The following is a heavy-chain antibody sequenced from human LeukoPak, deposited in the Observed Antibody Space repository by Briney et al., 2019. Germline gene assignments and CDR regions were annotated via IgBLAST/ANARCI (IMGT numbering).Heavy chain of an antibody. CDR1: GFTFSSYA. Sequence: GGSLRLSCAASGFTFSSYAMTWVRHAPGKGLEWVSVISGNGETTYYAGSVQGRFTISRDNSKNTLYLQLNSLRAEDTAVYYCAIETELGFDYWGQGTLVTVSS. J-gene: IGHJ4*02. CDR2: ISGNGETT. CDR3: AIETELGFDY. V-gene: IGHV3-23*01. D-gene: IGHD7-27*01.